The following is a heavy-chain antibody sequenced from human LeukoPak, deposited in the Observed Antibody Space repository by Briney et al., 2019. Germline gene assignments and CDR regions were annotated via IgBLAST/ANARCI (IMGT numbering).Heavy chain of an antibody. V-gene: IGHV3-66*02. CDR2: IYTSGIT. CDR1: GFVVSDNY. D-gene: IGHD4-23*01. J-gene: IGHJ4*02. Sequence: GGSLRLSCAASGFVVSDNYMSWVRQAPGQGLEWVSLIYTSGITKYTDSVKGRFTISRDNAKNTLYLQMNTLSAEDTAVYYCVGYYVGKFGYWGQGTLVTVSS. CDR3: VGYYVGKFGY.